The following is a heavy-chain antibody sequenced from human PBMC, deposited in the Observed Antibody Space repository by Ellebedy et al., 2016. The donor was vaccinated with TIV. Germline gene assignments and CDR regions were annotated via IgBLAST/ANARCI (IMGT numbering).Heavy chain of an antibody. CDR1: GSTFSSYA. D-gene: IGHD4-17*01. CDR3: AKDLRSGGAADSNPYY. V-gene: IGHV3-23*01. CDR2: ISGSGGST. Sequence: GGSLRLSXAASGSTFSSYAMSWVRQAPGKGLEWVSAISGSGGSTYYADSVKGRFTISRDNSKNTLYLQMNSLRAEDTAVYYCAKDLRSGGAADSNPYYWGQGTLVTVSS. J-gene: IGHJ4*02.